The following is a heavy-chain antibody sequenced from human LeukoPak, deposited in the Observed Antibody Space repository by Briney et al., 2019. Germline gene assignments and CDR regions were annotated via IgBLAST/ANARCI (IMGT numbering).Heavy chain of an antibody. Sequence: GGSLRLSCAASGFTFSSYSMNWVRQAPGKGLEWVSSISSSSSTIYYADSVKGRFTISRDNAKNSLYLQMNSLRAEDTAVYYCARHFMAYYDSSGYFDYWGQGTLVTVSS. D-gene: IGHD3-22*01. CDR1: GFTFSSYS. V-gene: IGHV3-48*01. CDR2: ISSSSSTI. J-gene: IGHJ4*02. CDR3: ARHFMAYYDSSGYFDY.